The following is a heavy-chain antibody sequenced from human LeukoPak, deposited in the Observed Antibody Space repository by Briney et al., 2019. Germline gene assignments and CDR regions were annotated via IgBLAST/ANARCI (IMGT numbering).Heavy chain of an antibody. CDR3: ARDESTSILWW. CDR2: ISANNGNT. CDR1: GYTFTRYG. V-gene: IGHV1-18*01. D-gene: IGHD2-21*01. J-gene: IGHJ1*01. Sequence: ASVKVSFKASGYTFTRYGIIWVRQAPGQGLEWMGWISANNGNTNYAQKFQGRVTMTRDTSTSTVYMELSSLRSEDTAVYYCARDESTSILWWWGQGTLVTVSS.